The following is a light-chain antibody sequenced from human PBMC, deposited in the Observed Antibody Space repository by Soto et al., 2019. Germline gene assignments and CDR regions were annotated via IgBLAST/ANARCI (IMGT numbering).Light chain of an antibody. V-gene: IGKV3-20*01. CDR2: GAS. CDR1: QSVSSSY. Sequence: EIVLTQSPGTLFLSPGERATPSCRASQSVSSSYLAWYQQKPGQAPRLLIYGASNRATGIPDRFSGSESGTDFTLTISRLEPEDFAVYYCQQYGSTPGSFGQGTKVEIK. CDR3: QQYGSTPGS. J-gene: IGKJ1*01.